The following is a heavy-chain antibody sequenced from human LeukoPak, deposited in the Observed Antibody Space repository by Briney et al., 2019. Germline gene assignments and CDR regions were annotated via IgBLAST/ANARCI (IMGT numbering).Heavy chain of an antibody. D-gene: IGHD5-18*01. V-gene: IGHV1-24*01. CDR3: ATAPVVDTDFDY. CDR2: FDPEDGET. CDR1: GYTFTELS. J-gene: IGHJ4*02. Sequence: ASVKVSCKASGYTFTELSMHWVRQAPGKGLEWMGGFDPEDGETIYAQKFQGRVTMTEDTSTDTAYMELSRLRSEDTAVYYCATAPVVDTDFDYWGTGTMVTVSS.